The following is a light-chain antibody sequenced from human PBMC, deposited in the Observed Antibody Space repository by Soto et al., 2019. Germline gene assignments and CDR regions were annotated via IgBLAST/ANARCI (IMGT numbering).Light chain of an antibody. Sequence: EIALTESPATLFLSSVERGTLSCRASQSVSIYLAWYQQKPGQAPRLLXYDTSNRATGIPARFSGSGSGTDFTLTISSLEPEYFAVYYCQQRSNWPPFSFGGGTKVDIK. CDR2: DTS. J-gene: IGKJ4*01. CDR3: QQRSNWPPFS. V-gene: IGKV3-11*01. CDR1: QSVSIY.